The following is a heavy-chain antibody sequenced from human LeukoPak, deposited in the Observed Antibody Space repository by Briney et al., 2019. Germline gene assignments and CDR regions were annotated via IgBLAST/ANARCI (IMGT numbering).Heavy chain of an antibody. Sequence: GGSLRLSCAASGFTFSNAWMSWVRQAPGKGLEWVGRIKSKTDGGTTDYAAPVKGRFTISRDDSKSIAYLQMNSLKTEDTAVYYCTRDELLWFGHFYWGQGTLVTVSS. CDR3: TRDELLWFGHFY. D-gene: IGHD3-10*01. CDR2: IKSKTDGGTT. CDR1: GFTFSNAW. V-gene: IGHV3-15*01. J-gene: IGHJ4*02.